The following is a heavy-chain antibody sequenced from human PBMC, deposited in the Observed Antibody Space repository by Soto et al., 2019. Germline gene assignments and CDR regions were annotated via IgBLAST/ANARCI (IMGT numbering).Heavy chain of an antibody. J-gene: IGHJ5*02. D-gene: IGHD3-22*01. V-gene: IGHV5-10-1*01. CDR2: IDPSDSYT. CDR1: GYSFTSYW. CDR3: ARDRTDSGYYTNWLDP. Sequence: PGESLKISCKGSGYSFTSYWISWVLQMPGKGLEWMGKIDPSDSYTNYSPSFQGHVTISADKSTLTSYMELHSLTSDDTALYYCARDRTDSGYYTNWLDPWGQGTQVTVSS.